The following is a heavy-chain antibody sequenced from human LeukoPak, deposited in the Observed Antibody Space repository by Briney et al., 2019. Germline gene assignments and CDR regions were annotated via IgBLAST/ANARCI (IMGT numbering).Heavy chain of an antibody. V-gene: IGHV3-9*01. D-gene: IGHD3-10*01. CDR1: GFTFDDYA. Sequence: SGGSLRLSCAASGFTFDDYAMPWVRHAPGKGMEWVSGISWNSGSIGYADSVKGRFTISRDNAKNSLYLQMNSLRADDTALYYCAKGPHYYGSGSYNHYYYGMDAWGQGTTVTVSS. J-gene: IGHJ6*02. CDR2: ISWNSGSI. CDR3: AKGPHYYGSGSYNHYYYGMDA.